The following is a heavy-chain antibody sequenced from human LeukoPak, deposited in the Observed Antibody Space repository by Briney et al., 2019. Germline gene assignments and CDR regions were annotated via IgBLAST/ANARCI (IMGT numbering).Heavy chain of an antibody. D-gene: IGHD5-18*01. Sequence: PGGSLRLSCAASGFTVSTNYMSWVRQAPGKGLEWVSLVYSGGSTYYADSVKGRFTISRDNSKNTLYLQMSSLRVEDTAVYYCGRSDGTSYGLAYWGQGTLVTVSS. CDR3: GRSDGTSYGLAY. CDR1: GFTVSTNY. J-gene: IGHJ4*02. CDR2: VYSGGST. V-gene: IGHV3-53*01.